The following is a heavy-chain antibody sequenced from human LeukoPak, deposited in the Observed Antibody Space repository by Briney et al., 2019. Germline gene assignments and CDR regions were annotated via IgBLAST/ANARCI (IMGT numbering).Heavy chain of an antibody. CDR3: AIMHGYYDGSGYWVQ. J-gene: IGHJ4*02. Sequence: PGGSLRLSCAASGFTFSSYGMSWVRQAPGTGLEWVSFITTSGATTSYADSVKGRFTISRDNPRNTLYMQMNGLRDEDTALYYCAIMHGYYDGSGYWVQWGQGTLVTVSS. CDR1: GFTFSSYG. D-gene: IGHD3-22*01. V-gene: IGHV3-23*01. CDR2: ITTSGATT.